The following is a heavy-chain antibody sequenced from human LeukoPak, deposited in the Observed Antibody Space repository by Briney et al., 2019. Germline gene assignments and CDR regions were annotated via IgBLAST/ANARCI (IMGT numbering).Heavy chain of an antibody. CDR3: ARHGTGMVSEFDY. CDR2: ISWNSGSI. D-gene: IGHD3-10*01. CDR1: GFTFDDYA. V-gene: IGHV3-9*01. Sequence: PGRSLRLSCAASGFTFDDYAMHWVRQAPGKGLEWVSGISWNSGSIGYADSVKGRFTISRDNAKNSLYLQMNSLRAEDTAVYYCARHGTGMVSEFDYWGQGTLVTVSS. J-gene: IGHJ4*02.